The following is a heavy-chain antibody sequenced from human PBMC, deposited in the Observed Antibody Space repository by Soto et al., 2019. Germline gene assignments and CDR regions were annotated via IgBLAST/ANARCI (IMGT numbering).Heavy chain of an antibody. V-gene: IGHV3-21*01. CDR1: GFTFSSYS. CDR3: ARDHPGIAAAGTGGSSYFDY. J-gene: IGHJ4*02. D-gene: IGHD6-13*01. Sequence: GGSLRLSCAASGFTFSSYSMNWVRQAPGKGLEWVSSISSSSSYIYYADSVKGRFTISRDNAKNSLYLQMNSLRAEDTAVYYCARDHPGIAAAGTGGSSYFDYWGQGTLVTVSS. CDR2: ISSSSSYI.